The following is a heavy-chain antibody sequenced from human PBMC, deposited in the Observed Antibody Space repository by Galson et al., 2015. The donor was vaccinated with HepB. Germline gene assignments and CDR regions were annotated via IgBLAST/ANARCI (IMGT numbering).Heavy chain of an antibody. V-gene: IGHV4-34*01. J-gene: IGHJ3*02. Sequence: TCAVYGGSFSGYYLSWIRQPPGKGLEWIGEINHSGSTNYNPSLKSRVTISVDTSKNQFSLKLSSVTAADTAVYYCARRIAAAGRTFDIWGQGTMVTVSS. CDR2: INHSGST. CDR3: ARRIAAAGRTFDI. D-gene: IGHD6-13*01. CDR1: GGSFSGYY.